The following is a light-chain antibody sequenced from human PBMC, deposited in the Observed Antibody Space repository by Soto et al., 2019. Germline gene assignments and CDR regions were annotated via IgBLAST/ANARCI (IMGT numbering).Light chain of an antibody. Sequence: QSVLTQPPSVSGAPGQRVTISCTESRSNIGAGYDVHWYQQLPGTAPKLLIYGNSNRPSGVPDRFSGSKSGTSASLAITGLQAEDEADYYWQSYDSSLSGWVFGGGTKLTVL. CDR2: GNS. CDR1: RSNIGAGYD. CDR3: QSYDSSLSGWV. J-gene: IGLJ3*02. V-gene: IGLV1-40*01.